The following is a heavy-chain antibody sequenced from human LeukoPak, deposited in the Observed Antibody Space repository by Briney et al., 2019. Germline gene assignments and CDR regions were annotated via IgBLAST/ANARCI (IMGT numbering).Heavy chain of an antibody. J-gene: IGHJ5*02. CDR3: ARHGYYYGSGSSWFDP. D-gene: IGHD3-10*01. V-gene: IGHV5-10-1*01. CDR1: GSSFTSYW. Sequence: GASLRISCKGSGSSFTSYWISWVRPMPGKGLEWMGRIDPSDSYTNYSPSFQGHVTISADKSISTAYLQWSSLKASDTAMYYCARHGYYYGSGSSWFDPWGQGTLVTGSS. CDR2: IDPSDSYT.